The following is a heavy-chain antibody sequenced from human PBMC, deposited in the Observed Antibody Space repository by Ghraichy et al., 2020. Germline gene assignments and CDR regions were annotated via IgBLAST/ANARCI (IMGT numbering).Heavy chain of an antibody. D-gene: IGHD3-10*01. CDR2: IYYSGST. CDR3: ARDGVVRGGFYGMDV. Sequence: SETLSLTCTVSGDSISGYYWSWIRQPPGKALEWIGYIYYSGSTKYNPSLKSRVTISVDTSKNQFSLKMSSVTAADTAVYYCARDGVVRGGFYGMDVWGQGTTVTVSS. CDR1: GDSISGYY. V-gene: IGHV4-59*01. J-gene: IGHJ6*02.